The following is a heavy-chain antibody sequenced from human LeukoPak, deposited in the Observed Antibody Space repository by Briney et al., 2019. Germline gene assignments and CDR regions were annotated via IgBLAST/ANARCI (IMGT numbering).Heavy chain of an antibody. CDR2: INPSGGST. CDR3: ASNTGIAAAGYFDY. J-gene: IGHJ4*02. D-gene: IGHD6-13*01. CDR1: GYTFTSYY. V-gene: IGHV1-46*01. Sequence: ASVTVSCKASGYTFTSYYMHWVRQAPAQGLAWVGIINPSGGSTSDAHKFQGRVTMTRDASTSAVYMGLSNLRTEDTAVYYCASNTGIAAAGYFDYWGQGTLVTVSS.